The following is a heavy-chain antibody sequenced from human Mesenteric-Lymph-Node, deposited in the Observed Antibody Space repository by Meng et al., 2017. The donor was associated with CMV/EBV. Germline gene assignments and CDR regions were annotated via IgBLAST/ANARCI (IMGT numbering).Heavy chain of an antibody. CDR1: GDSVSSGSDY. D-gene: IGHD3-22*01. Sequence: SGDSVSSGSDYWSWIRQPPGKGLEWIGFIYYSGSTSYNPSLKSRVTISVDTSKNQFSLKLSSVTAADTAVYYCARDDSTTWHRNFDYWGQGTLVTVSS. CDR2: IYYSGST. CDR3: ARDDSTTWHRNFDY. V-gene: IGHV4-61*01. J-gene: IGHJ4*02.